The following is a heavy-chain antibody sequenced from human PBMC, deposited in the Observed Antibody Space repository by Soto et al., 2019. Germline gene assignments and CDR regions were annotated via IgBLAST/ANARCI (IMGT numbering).Heavy chain of an antibody. CDR1: GGTFSSYA. CDR3: ATATVNTIYYYYGMDV. V-gene: IGHV1-69*13. CDR2: IIPIFGTA. D-gene: IGHD4-4*01. Sequence: SVKVSCKASGGTFSSYAISWVRQAPGQGLEWMGGIIPIFGTANYAQKFQGRVTITADESTSTAYMELSSLRSEDTAVYYCATATVNTIYYYYGMDVWGQGTTVTVSS. J-gene: IGHJ6*02.